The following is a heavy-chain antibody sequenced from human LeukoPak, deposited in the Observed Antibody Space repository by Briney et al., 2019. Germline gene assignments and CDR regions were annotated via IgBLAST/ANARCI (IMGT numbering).Heavy chain of an antibody. CDR1: GFTFSSYE. V-gene: IGHV3-48*03. CDR3: ARDGSGSTGPY. CDR2: ISSSGSTI. D-gene: IGHD3-10*01. Sequence: GGSLRLSCAASGFTFSSYEMNWVRQAPGKGLEWVSYISSSGSTIYYADSVKSRFTISRDNAKNSLYLQMNSLRAEDTAVYYCARDGSGSTGPYWGQGTLVTVSS. J-gene: IGHJ4*02.